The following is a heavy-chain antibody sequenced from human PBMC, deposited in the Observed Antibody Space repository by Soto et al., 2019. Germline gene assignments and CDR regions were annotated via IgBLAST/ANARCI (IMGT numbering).Heavy chain of an antibody. D-gene: IGHD2-2*01. CDR3: ARDVRSLGYCSSTSCSGFDP. CDR2: IRVYNGNT. Sequence: ASVKVSCKASGYTFNSYGISWVRQAPGQGLEWMGWIRVYNGNTNYAQKLQGRVTLTTDTSTSTAYMELRSLRSDDTAVYYCARDVRSLGYCSSTSCSGFDPWGLGTLVTVSS. J-gene: IGHJ5*02. CDR1: GYTFNSYG. V-gene: IGHV1-18*01.